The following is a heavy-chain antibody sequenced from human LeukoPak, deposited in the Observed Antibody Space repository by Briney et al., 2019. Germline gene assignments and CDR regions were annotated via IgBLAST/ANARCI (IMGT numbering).Heavy chain of an antibody. CDR1: GGSFSGYY. V-gene: IGHV4-34*01. CDR3: ARETTMVLDY. CDR2: INHSGST. D-gene: IGHD5-18*01. Sequence: SETLSLTCAVYGGSFSGYYWSWIRQPPGKGLEWIGEINHSGSTNYNPSLKSRVTISVDTSKNQFSLKLSSVTAADTAVYYCARETTMVLDYWGQGTLVTVSS. J-gene: IGHJ4*02.